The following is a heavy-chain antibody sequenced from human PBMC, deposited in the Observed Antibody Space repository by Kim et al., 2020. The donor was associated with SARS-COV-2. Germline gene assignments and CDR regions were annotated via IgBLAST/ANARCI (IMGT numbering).Heavy chain of an antibody. Sequence: GGSLRLSCAASGFTFGDYAMHWVRQAPGKGLEWVSGISWNSGSIGYADSVKGRFTISRDNAKNSLYLQMNSLRAEDTALYYCAKAHGAAGPEEGYYFDYWGQGTLVTVSS. CDR1: GFTFGDYA. J-gene: IGHJ4*02. CDR2: ISWNSGSI. D-gene: IGHD6-19*01. V-gene: IGHV3-9*01. CDR3: AKAHGAAGPEEGYYFDY.